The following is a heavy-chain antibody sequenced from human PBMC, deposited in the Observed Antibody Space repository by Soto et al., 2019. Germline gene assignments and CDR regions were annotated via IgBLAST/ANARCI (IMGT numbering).Heavy chain of an antibody. CDR3: VEGWNDF. J-gene: IGHJ4*02. V-gene: IGHV3-15*01. CDR1: GFMFSSAW. CDR2: IKSKKDGGAR. Sequence: EVQVVESGRDLVEPGGSLRLSCETSGFMFSSAWMSWVRQAPGKGLEWVARIKSKKDGGARDYAAPVNGRFSISRDDSKSTVYLQMNSLRAEDTALYYCVEGWNDFWGQGTLATVSS. D-gene: IGHD1-1*01.